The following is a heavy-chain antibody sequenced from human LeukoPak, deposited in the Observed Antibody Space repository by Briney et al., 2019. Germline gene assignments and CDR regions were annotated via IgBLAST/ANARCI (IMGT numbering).Heavy chain of an antibody. CDR3: AGAAIAVAGDYNYHYMDV. J-gene: IGHJ6*03. V-gene: IGHV1-2*07. D-gene: IGHD6-19*01. Sequence: ASVKVSCKASGYTFTGHYMHWVRQAPGQGLEWMGWIYPSSGDIDYSHIFEGRVTMTRDTSISTAYMELSRLTSDDTAVYYCAGAAIAVAGDYNYHYMDVWGKGTTVTVSS. CDR2: IYPSSGDI. CDR1: GYTFTGHY.